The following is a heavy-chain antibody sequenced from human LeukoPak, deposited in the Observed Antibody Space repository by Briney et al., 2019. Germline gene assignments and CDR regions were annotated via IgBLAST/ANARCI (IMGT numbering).Heavy chain of an antibody. CDR3: AMHSGSSDVFDI. D-gene: IGHD1-26*01. CDR2: FDPEDGET. V-gene: IGHV1-24*01. Sequence: ASVKVSCKVSGYTLTELSMQWVRQAPGKGLEWMGGFDPEDGETIYAQKFQGRVTMTEDTSTDTAYMELSSLRFEDTAVYYCAMHSGSSDVFDIWGQGTMVTVS. CDR1: GYTLTELS. J-gene: IGHJ3*02.